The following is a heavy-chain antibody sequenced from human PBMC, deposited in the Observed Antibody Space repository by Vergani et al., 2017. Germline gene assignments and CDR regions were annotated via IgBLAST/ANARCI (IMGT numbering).Heavy chain of an antibody. CDR2: IYYSGST. Sequence: QVQLQESGPGLVKPSETLSLTCTVSGGSISSYYWSWIRQPPGKGLEWIGYIYYSGSTNYNPSLKSRVTISVDTSKNQFSLKLSSVTAADTAVYYCARDTAAAGTNDASDIWGQGTMVTVSS. D-gene: IGHD6-13*01. J-gene: IGHJ3*02. CDR1: GGSISSYY. V-gene: IGHV4-59*01. CDR3: ARDTAAAGTNDASDI.